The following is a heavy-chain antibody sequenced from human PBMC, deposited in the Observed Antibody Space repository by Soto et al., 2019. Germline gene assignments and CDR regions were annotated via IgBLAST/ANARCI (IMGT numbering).Heavy chain of an antibody. CDR3: ARGAYYYGSGSYRSRDYYYMDV. J-gene: IGHJ6*03. D-gene: IGHD3-10*01. V-gene: IGHV1-69*02. CDR2: IIPILGIA. Sequence: ASVKVSCKASGGTFSSYTISWVRQAPGQGLEWMGRIIPILGIANYAQKFQGRVTITADKSTSTAYMELSSLRSEDTAVYYCARGAYYYGSGSYRSRDYYYMDVWGKGTTVTVSS. CDR1: GGTFSSYT.